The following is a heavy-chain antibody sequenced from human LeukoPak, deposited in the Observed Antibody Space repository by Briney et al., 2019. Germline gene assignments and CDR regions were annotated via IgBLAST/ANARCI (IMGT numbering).Heavy chain of an antibody. CDR2: IKSDGSST. CDR1: GFTFSSYW. J-gene: IGHJ4*02. V-gene: IGHV3-74*01. D-gene: IGHD2-15*01. CDR3: ARGSSVVGLD. Sequence: GGSLRLSCAASGFTFSSYWMHWVRQAPGKGLVWVSRIKSDGSSTSYADSVKGRFTSSRDNAKNTPYLQMNSLRAEDTAVYYCARGSSVVGLDWGQGTLVTVSS.